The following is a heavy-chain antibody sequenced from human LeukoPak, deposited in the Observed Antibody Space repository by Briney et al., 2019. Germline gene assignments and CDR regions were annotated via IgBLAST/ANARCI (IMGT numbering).Heavy chain of an antibody. CDR3: ARDPIVATKTFDY. D-gene: IGHD5-12*01. J-gene: IGHJ4*02. CDR1: GGSISSSSYY. Sequence: PSETLSLTCTVSGGSISSSSYYWGWIRQPPGKGLEWIGSIYYSGSTYYNPSLKSRVTISVDTSKNQFSLKLSSVTAADTAVYYCARDPIVATKTFDYWGQGALVTVSS. CDR2: IYYSGST. V-gene: IGHV4-39*07.